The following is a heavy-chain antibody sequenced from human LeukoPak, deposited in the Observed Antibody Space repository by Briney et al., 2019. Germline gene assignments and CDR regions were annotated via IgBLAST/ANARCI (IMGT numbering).Heavy chain of an antibody. CDR1: GGSISSYY. CDR2: IYYSGST. D-gene: IGHD3-10*01. Sequence: SETLSLTCTVPGGSISSYYWSWIRQPPGKGLEWIGYIYYSGSTNYNPSLKSRVTISVDTSKNQFSLKLSSVTAADTAVYYCARDHRGGVGYFDYWGQGTLVTVSS. V-gene: IGHV4-59*01. CDR3: ARDHRGGVGYFDY. J-gene: IGHJ4*02.